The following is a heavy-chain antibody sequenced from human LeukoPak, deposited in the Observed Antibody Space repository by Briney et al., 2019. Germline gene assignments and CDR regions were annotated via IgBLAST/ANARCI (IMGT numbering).Heavy chain of an antibody. Sequence: SETLSLTCAVYGGSFSGYYWSWIRQPPGKGLEWIGEINHSGSTNYNPSLKSRVTISDDTSKNQFSLKLSSVTAADTAVYYCAREGSPRYYYGSGSSPLPIWGQGTMVTVSS. CDR1: GGSFSGYY. CDR2: INHSGST. D-gene: IGHD3-10*01. CDR3: AREGSPRYYYGSGSSPLPI. V-gene: IGHV4-34*01. J-gene: IGHJ3*02.